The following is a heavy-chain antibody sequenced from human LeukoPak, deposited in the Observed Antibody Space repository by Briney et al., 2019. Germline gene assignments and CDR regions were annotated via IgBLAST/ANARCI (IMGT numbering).Heavy chain of an antibody. CDR2: ISSSSSYI. J-gene: IGHJ6*03. V-gene: IGHV3-21*01. CDR1: GFTFSSYS. CDR3: ASGVTTAYYYYYMDV. Sequence: PGGSLRLSCAASGFTFSSYSMNWVRQAPGKGLEWVSSISSSSSYIYYADSVKGRFTISRDNAKNSLYLQMNSLRAEDTAVYYCASGVTTAYYYYYMDVWGKGTTVTASS. D-gene: IGHD4-17*01.